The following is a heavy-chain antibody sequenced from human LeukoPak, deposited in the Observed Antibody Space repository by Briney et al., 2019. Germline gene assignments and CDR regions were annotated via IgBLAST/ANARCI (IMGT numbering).Heavy chain of an antibody. D-gene: IGHD1-1*01. CDR2: SSTVTGNI. CDR1: GFAFSTYW. CDR3: ATTGNFYDMDV. Sequence: PGGSLRLSCEASGFAFSTYWMHWVRQGPGKGLEWLSYSSTVTGNIYYADSVKGRFTISRDNAKSSLYLQMSSLRAEDTAVYFCATTGNFYDMDVWGKGTTVTVSS. J-gene: IGHJ6*03. V-gene: IGHV3-48*04.